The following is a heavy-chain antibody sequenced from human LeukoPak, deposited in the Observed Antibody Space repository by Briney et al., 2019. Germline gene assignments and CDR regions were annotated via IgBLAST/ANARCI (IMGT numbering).Heavy chain of an antibody. Sequence: EPSETLSLTCTVSGGSIRSGGYYWSWVRQHPGKGLEWIGYIYYSGSTNYNPSLKSRVTISVDTSKNQFSLKLSSVTAADTAVYYCASHPYSSGWSGTYGMDVWGQGTTVTVSS. D-gene: IGHD6-19*01. CDR1: GGSIRSGGYY. J-gene: IGHJ6*02. CDR2: IYYSGST. CDR3: ASHPYSSGWSGTYGMDV. V-gene: IGHV4-61*08.